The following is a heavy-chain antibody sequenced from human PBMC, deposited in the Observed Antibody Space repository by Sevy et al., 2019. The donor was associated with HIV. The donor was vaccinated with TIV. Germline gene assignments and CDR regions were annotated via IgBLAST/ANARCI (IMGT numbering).Heavy chain of an antibody. J-gene: IGHJ4*02. Sequence: ASVKVSCKASGYTFTGYYMHWVRQAPGQGLEWMGWINPNSGGTNYAQKFQGRVTMTRDTSISTAYMELSRLRSDDTAVYYCARDLTDYYDSSGYYVPLDYLGQGTLVTVSS. CDR1: GYTFTGYY. V-gene: IGHV1-2*02. CDR3: ARDLTDYYDSSGYYVPLDY. CDR2: INPNSGGT. D-gene: IGHD3-22*01.